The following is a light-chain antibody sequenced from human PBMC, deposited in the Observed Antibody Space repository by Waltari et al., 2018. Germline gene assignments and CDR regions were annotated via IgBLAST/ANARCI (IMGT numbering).Light chain of an antibody. V-gene: IGKV1-5*03. J-gene: IGKJ5*01. CDR1: QSISNW. CDR2: KAS. Sequence: DIQMTQSPSTLSASVGDRVTITCRASQSISNWLAWYHQKPGKAPKLLIYKASNLESGVPSRFSGSGSGTEFILTINSLQPDDFATYYCQQYNSYSITFGQGTRLEIK. CDR3: QQYNSYSIT.